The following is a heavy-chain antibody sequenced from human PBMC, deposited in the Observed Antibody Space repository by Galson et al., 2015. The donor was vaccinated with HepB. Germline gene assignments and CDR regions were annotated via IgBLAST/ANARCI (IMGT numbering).Heavy chain of an antibody. Sequence: SLRLSCAASGFTFSTYAMSWVRQTPGKGLEWVATFSGPLATTYHADSVKGRFTISRDNSKNTLSLQMDGLRAEDTAIYYCAKATRGTCTGADCYYFDSRGQGTPVTVSS. CDR2: FSGPLATT. J-gene: IGHJ4*02. D-gene: IGHD2-21*02. CDR3: AKATRGTCTGADCYYFDS. V-gene: IGHV3-23*01. CDR1: GFTFSTYA.